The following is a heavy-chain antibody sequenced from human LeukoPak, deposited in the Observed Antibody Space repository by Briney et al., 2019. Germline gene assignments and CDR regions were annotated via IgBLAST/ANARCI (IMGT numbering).Heavy chain of an antibody. CDR3: ATGGIYSSNFDY. Sequence: GESLKISCKCSGYTFIRFWIGWVRQMPGKGLDWMGLIYPGDSETRYSPSFQGQVTISVDKSISTAYLQWSGLKASDTAVYYCATGGIYSSNFDYWGQGTLVTVSS. CDR1: GYTFIRFW. D-gene: IGHD5-18*01. J-gene: IGHJ4*02. V-gene: IGHV5-51*01. CDR2: IYPGDSET.